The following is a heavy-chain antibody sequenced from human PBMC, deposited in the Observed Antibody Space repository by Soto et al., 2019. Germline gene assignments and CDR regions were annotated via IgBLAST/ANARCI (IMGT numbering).Heavy chain of an antibody. CDR2: ISYDGSNK. CDR3: AKEFGGYDSFDY. CDR1: GFAFSSYW. D-gene: IGHD5-12*01. Sequence: PGGSLRLSCAASGFAFSSYWMSWVRQAPGKGLEWVAVISYDGSNKYYADSVKGRFTISRDNSKNTLYLQMNSLRAEDTAVYYCAKEFGGYDSFDYWGQGTLVTVSS. V-gene: IGHV3-30*18. J-gene: IGHJ4*02.